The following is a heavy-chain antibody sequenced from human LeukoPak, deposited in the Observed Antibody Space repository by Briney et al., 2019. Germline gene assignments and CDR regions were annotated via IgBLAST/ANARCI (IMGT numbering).Heavy chain of an antibody. CDR1: GGSISSSSYY. V-gene: IGHV4-39*07. D-gene: IGHD3-3*01. J-gene: IGHJ3*02. CDR3: ARGFWSGYLWAFDI. Sequence: SETLSLTCTVSGGSISSSSYYWGWIRQPPGKGLEWIGSIYYSGSTYYNPSLKSRVTISVDTSKNQFSLKLSSVTAADTAVYYCARGFWSGYLWAFDIWGQGTMVTVSS. CDR2: IYYSGST.